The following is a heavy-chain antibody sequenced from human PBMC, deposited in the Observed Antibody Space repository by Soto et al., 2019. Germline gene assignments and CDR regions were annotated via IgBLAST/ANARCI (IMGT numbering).Heavy chain of an antibody. J-gene: IGHJ5*02. V-gene: IGHV1-3*01. CDR2: INACNGNT. Sequence: GASVKVSCKASGYTFTSYAMHWVRQAPGQRLEWMGWINACNGNTNYAQKFQGRVTMTTDTSTSTAYMELRSLRSDDTAVYYCARGYCSGGSCRGYNWFDPWGQGTLVTVSS. D-gene: IGHD2-15*01. CDR3: ARGYCSGGSCRGYNWFDP. CDR1: GYTFTSYA.